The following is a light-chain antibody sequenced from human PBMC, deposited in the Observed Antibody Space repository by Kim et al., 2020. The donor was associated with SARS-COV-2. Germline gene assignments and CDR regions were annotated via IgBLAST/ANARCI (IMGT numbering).Light chain of an antibody. V-gene: IGKV1-12*01. Sequence: DIQMTQSPSSVSASVGDRVTVTCRASQDITKGLAWYQQKPGKAPTLLIYAASSLRSGVPSRFSGSGSGTDFTLTISSLQPEDFATYYCQQAHSFPLTLGGGTKLEI. CDR3: QQAHSFPLT. CDR2: AAS. CDR1: QDITKG. J-gene: IGKJ4*01.